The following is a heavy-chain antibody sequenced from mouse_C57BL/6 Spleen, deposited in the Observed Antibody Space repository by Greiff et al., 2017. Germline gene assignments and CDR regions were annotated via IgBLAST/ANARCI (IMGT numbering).Heavy chain of an antibody. D-gene: IGHD2-3*01. Sequence: VQLQQSGAELVRPGTSVKMSCKASGYTFTNYWIGWAKQRPGHGLEWIGDIYPGGGYTNYNEKFKGKATLTADKSSSTAYMQFSSLTSEDSAIYYCARKDGCYGTGFDYWGQGTTLTVSS. V-gene: IGHV1-63*01. CDR1: GYTFTNYW. CDR3: ARKDGCYGTGFDY. CDR2: IYPGGGYT. J-gene: IGHJ2*01.